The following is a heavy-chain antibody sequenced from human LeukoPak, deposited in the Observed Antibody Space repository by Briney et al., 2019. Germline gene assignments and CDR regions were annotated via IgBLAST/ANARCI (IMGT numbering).Heavy chain of an antibody. D-gene: IGHD3-10*01. CDR1: GYTFTSYA. J-gene: IGHJ4*02. V-gene: IGHV7-4-1*02. CDR2: INTNTGNP. Sequence: ASVKVSCKASGYTFTSYAMNWVRQAPGQGLEWMGWINTNTGNPTYAQGFTGRFVFSLDTSVSTAYLQISSLKAEDTAVYYCARAPQLLWFGELLPTSFDYWGQGTLVTVSS. CDR3: ARAPQLLWFGELLPTSFDY.